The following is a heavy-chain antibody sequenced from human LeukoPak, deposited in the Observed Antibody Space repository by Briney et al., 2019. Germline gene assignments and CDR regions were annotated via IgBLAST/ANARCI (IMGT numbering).Heavy chain of an antibody. V-gene: IGHV1-3*03. D-gene: IGHD3-10*01. CDR1: GYTFTNYA. J-gene: IGHJ6*03. Sequence: ASVKVSCKASGYTFTNYAMHWVRQAPGQRLEWMGWINAAIGNTKYSQEFQGRVTITRDTSASTVYMELSSLRSEDTAVYYCARSPHPLRITMVRGVIITFDYYYMDVWGKGTTVTVSS. CDR3: ARSPHPLRITMVRGVIITFDYYYMDV. CDR2: INAAIGNT.